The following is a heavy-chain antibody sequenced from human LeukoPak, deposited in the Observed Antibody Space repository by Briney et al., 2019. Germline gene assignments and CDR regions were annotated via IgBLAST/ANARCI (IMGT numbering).Heavy chain of an antibody. CDR2: INPSGGST. Sequence: GASVKVSCKASGYTFTSYYMHWVRQAPGQGLEWMGIINPSGGSTSYAQKFQGRVTMTRDMSTSTVYMELSSLRSEDTAVYYCARRQGNYYDSSGYRGAFDYWGQGTLVTVSS. J-gene: IGHJ4*02. CDR3: ARRQGNYYDSSGYRGAFDY. CDR1: GYTFTSYY. D-gene: IGHD3-22*01. V-gene: IGHV1-46*01.